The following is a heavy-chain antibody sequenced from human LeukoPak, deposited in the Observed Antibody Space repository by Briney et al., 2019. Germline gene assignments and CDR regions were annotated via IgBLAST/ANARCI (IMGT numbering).Heavy chain of an antibody. CDR3: ARDLVYDYGDYGVDP. CDR2: IYYSGST. Sequence: ASETLSLTCTVSGGSISSSSYYWSWIRQPPGKGLEWIGYIYYSGSTNYNPSLKSRVTISVDTSKNQFSLKLSSVTAADTAVYYCARDLVYDYGDYGVDPWGQGTLVTVSS. CDR1: GGSISSSSYY. D-gene: IGHD4-17*01. J-gene: IGHJ5*02. V-gene: IGHV4-61*01.